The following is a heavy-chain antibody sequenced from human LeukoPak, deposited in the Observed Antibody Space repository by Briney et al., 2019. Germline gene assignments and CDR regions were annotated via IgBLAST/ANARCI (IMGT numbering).Heavy chain of an antibody. CDR3: ARGSPRSGGSCYLVY. J-gene: IGHJ4*02. CDR1: GGSFSGYY. Sequence: SETLSLTCAVYGGSFSGYYWSLIRQPPGKGLEWIGEINHSGSTNYNPSLKSRVTISVDTSKNQFSLKLSSVTAADTAVYYCARGSPRSGGSCYLVYWGQGTLVTVSS. V-gene: IGHV4-34*01. CDR2: INHSGST. D-gene: IGHD2-15*01.